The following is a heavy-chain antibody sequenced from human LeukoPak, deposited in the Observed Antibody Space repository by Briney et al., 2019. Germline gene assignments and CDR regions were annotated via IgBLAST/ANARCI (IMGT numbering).Heavy chain of an antibody. D-gene: IGHD2-21*01. Sequence: SEPLSLTCAVSGYSISTVRYWAWIRQPPGKGLDWLGRVFHDGSTYYNSSHKGRVTISVDTSKNQFSLYLMSVTAADTAIYYCARSLSVAGIDYWGQGTRVTVSS. V-gene: IGHV4-38-2*01. CDR3: ARSLSVAGIDY. CDR1: GYSISTVRY. CDR2: VFHDGST. J-gene: IGHJ4*02.